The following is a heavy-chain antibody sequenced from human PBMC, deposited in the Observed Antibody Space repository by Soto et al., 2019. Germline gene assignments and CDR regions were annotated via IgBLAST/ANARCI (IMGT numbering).Heavy chain of an antibody. CDR2: ISSTTNYI. V-gene: IGHV3-21*06. CDR1: GFAFSSYS. Sequence: GGSLRLSCAASGFAFSSYSMNWVRQAPGKGLEWVSSISSTTNYIYYGDSMKGRFTISRDNAKNSLYLEMNSLRAEDTAVYYCARESEDLTSNFDYWGQGTLVTVSS. CDR3: ARESEDLTSNFDY. J-gene: IGHJ4*02.